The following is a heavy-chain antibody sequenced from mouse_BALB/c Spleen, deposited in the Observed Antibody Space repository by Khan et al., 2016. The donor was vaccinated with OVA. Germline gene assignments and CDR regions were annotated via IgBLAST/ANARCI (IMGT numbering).Heavy chain of an antibody. CDR1: GYTFTSYW. V-gene: IGHV1S81*02. CDR2: INPSNGRT. D-gene: IGHD2-14*01. CDR3: ARFPYYRYDEGYYGMDY. Sequence: QVQLKQSGAELVKPGASVKLSCKASGYTFTSYWMHWVKQRPGQGLEWIGEINPSNGRTNYNEKFKSKATLTVEKSSSTAYMQLSSLTSEDSAVYYCARFPYYRYDEGYYGMDYWGQGTSVTVAS. J-gene: IGHJ4*01.